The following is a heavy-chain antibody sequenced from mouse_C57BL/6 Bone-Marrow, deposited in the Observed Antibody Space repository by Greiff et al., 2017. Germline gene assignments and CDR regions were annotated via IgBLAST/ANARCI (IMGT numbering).Heavy chain of an antibody. D-gene: IGHD1-1*01. CDR2: ISDGGSY. Sequence: EVKLVESGGGLVKPGGSLKLSCAASGFTFSSYAMSWVRQTPEKRLEWVATISDGGSYTISRDNAKNNLYLQMSHLKSEDTAMYYCARGPLDYYGSSYYYWYFDVWGTGTTVTVSS. J-gene: IGHJ1*03. V-gene: IGHV5-4*03. CDR3: ARGPLDYYGSSYYYWYFDV. CDR1: GFTFSSYA.